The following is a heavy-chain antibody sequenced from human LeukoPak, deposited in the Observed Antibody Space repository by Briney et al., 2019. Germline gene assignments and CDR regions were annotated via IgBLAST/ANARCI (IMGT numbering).Heavy chain of an antibody. CDR3: ARNYYDSSGYYWYFDL. CDR2: INPNSGGT. D-gene: IGHD3-22*01. CDR1: GYTFTGYY. J-gene: IGHJ2*01. Sequence: ASVKVSCKASGYTFTGYYMHWVRQAPGQGLEWMGWINPNSGGTNYAQKLQGRVTMTTDTSTSTAYMELRSLRSDDTAVYYCARNYYDSSGYYWYFDLWGRGTLVTVSS. V-gene: IGHV1-2*02.